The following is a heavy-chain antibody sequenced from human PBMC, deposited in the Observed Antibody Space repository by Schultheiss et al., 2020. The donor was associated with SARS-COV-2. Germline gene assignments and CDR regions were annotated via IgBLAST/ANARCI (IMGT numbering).Heavy chain of an antibody. CDR1: GFTFSNYD. J-gene: IGHJ4*02. Sequence: GESLKISCAASGFTFSNYDMHWVRQAPGKGLEWVSGISGGGGITYYANSVKGRFTISRDNSKNTLYLQMNSLRAEDTAVYYCARDELDYWGQGTLVTVSS. CDR2: ISGGGGIT. CDR3: ARDELDY. V-gene: IGHV3-NL1*01.